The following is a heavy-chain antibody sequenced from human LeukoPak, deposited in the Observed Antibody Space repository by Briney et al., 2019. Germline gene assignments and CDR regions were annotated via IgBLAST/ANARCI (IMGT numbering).Heavy chain of an antibody. D-gene: IGHD6-13*01. V-gene: IGHV3-33*04. Sequence: ASGFTFSSXXXXXVRQAPGKGXXXXATIWYDGSQQRYADSVKGRFTISRDDSKNTLYLQMNSLRAEDTAVYYCAREDSSGWYAYYWGQGTLVTVSS. J-gene: IGHJ4*02. CDR2: IWYDGSQQ. CDR1: GFTFSSXX. CDR3: AREDSSGWYAYY.